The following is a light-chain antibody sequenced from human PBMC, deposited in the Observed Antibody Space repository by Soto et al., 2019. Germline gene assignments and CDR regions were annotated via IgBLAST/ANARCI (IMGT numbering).Light chain of an antibody. V-gene: IGLV2-14*01. CDR3: ISYTSSSTLYV. J-gene: IGLJ1*01. Sequence: QSVLTQPASVYGSPGQSITISCTGTSSDVGGYNYLSWYQQHPGKAPKLMIYDVSNRPSGVSNRFSGSKSGNTASLTISGLQAEEEADYYRISYTSSSTLYVFGTGTKVTVL. CDR2: DVS. CDR1: SSDVGGYNY.